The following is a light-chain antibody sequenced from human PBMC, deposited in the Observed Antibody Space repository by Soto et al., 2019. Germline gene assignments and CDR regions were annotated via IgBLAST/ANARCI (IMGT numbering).Light chain of an antibody. V-gene: IGKV1-39*01. CDR3: QQSYSAPFT. CDR2: SAS. Sequence: DIQLTQSPSSLSASVGDRVTITCRASQSISTYLNWYQQKPGKVPNLLIYSASRLESGVPSRFNYSGSGKDFNLANFSLQPEDFSTYYYQQSYSAPFTFGQGTQLES. J-gene: IGKJ2*01. CDR1: QSISTY.